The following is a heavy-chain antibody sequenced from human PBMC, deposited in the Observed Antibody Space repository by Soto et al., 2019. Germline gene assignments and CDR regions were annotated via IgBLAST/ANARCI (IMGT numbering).Heavy chain of an antibody. V-gene: IGHV3-9*01. CDR3: AKDREQWLVTGWFDP. D-gene: IGHD6-19*01. J-gene: IGHJ5*02. CDR1: GFTFDDYA. Sequence: GGSLRLSCAASGFTFDDYAMHWVRQAPGKGLEWVSGISWNSGSIGYADSVKGRFTISRDNAKNSLYLQMNSLRAEDTALYYCAKDREQWLVTGWFDPWGQGTLVPVSS. CDR2: ISWNSGSI.